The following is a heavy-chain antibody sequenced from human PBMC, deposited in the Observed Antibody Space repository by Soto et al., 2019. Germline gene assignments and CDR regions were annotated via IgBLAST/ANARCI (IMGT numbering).Heavy chain of an antibody. CDR2: IIPLFGTT. V-gene: IGHV1-69*01. D-gene: IGHD3-10*01. Sequence: QVQVVQSGVEVRRPGSSVKVSCKASGDTFKNCVISWVRQAPGQGLEWMGGIIPLFGTTDFAQRFQGRLKIKTDESTTTAYMEPSRLRSEDTATYYCAAELGFGKLSVVWGQGTTVIVSS. CDR1: GDTFKNCV. CDR3: AAELGFGKLSVV. J-gene: IGHJ6*02.